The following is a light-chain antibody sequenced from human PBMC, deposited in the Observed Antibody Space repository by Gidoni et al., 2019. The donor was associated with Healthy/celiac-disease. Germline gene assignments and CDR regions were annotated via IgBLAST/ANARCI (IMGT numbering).Light chain of an antibody. Sequence: EIVLTTSPGTLALSPGESTTLFCSACQSVSISYLACYQQKPGQATRLPIYGASSRATCIPDRFSGSASGTDFTLTISRLEPEDFAVYYCQQYGSSPRFTFGPGTKVDIK. CDR3: QQYGSSPRFT. CDR2: GAS. V-gene: IGKV3-20*01. CDR1: QSVSISY. J-gene: IGKJ3*01.